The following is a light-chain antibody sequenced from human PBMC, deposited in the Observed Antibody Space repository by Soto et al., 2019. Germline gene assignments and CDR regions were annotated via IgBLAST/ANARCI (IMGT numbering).Light chain of an antibody. CDR1: SSDVGSYNL. V-gene: IGLV2-23*02. CDR2: EVS. CDR3: CSYAGSYV. Sequence: QSALTQPASVSGSPGQSITISCTGTSSDVGSYNLVSWYQQHPGKAPKLMIYEVSKRPSGVSNRFSGSKSGNTASLTISGLQAEDEADYYCCSYAGSYVFGPGTKLTVL. J-gene: IGLJ1*01.